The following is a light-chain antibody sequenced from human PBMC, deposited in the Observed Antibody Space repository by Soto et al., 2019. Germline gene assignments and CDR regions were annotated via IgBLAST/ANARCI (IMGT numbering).Light chain of an antibody. CDR3: TSYAVTYSFLYV. CDR2: EVS. Sequence: QSVRTQPPSASGSPGQSVTISCTGTSSDVGAYDYVSWYQQLPGKAPKLIIYEVSKRPSGVPDRFSGSKSGNTASLTVSGLQAEDEADYYCTSYAVTYSFLYVFGTGTKLTVL. CDR1: SSDVGAYDY. J-gene: IGLJ1*01. V-gene: IGLV2-8*01.